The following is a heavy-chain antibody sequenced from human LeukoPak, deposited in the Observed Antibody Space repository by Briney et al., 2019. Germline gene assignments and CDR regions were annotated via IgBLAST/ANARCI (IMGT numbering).Heavy chain of an antibody. D-gene: IGHD1-26*01. J-gene: IGHJ6*03. CDR1: GGSISSYY. Sequence: SETLPLTCTVSGGSISSYYWSWIRQPPGKGLEWIGYIYYSGSTNYNPSLKSRVTISVDTSKNQFSLKLSSVTAADTAVYYCARVGSGYYYYYYMDVWGKGTTVTVSS. CDR3: ARVGSGYYYYYYMDV. V-gene: IGHV4-59*01. CDR2: IYYSGST.